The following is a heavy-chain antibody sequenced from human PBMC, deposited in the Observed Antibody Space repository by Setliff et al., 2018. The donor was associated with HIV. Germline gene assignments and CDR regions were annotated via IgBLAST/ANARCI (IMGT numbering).Heavy chain of an antibody. J-gene: IGHJ6*02. Sequence: SVKVSCKASGGTFSSYAISWVRQAPGQGLEWMGGIVPMFDSSNYAQKFQGRVTFTAAESTSTFYMDLSSLRSEDSAVYYCARDSGYSYGVKGGMDVWGQGTTVTVSS. D-gene: IGHD5-18*01. CDR1: GGTFSSYA. V-gene: IGHV1-69*13. CDR3: ARDSGYSYGVKGGMDV. CDR2: IVPMFDSS.